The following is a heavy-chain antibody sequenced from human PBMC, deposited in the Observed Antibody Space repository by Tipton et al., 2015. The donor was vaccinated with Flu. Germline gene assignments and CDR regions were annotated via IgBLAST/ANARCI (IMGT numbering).Heavy chain of an antibody. CDR3: ARDRPNYYYYGMDV. CDR1: GGSISSYY. J-gene: IGHJ6*02. CDR2: IYYSGST. Sequence: TLSLTCTVSGGSISSYYWSWIRQPPGKGLEWIGYIYYSGSTNYNPSLKSRVTISVDTSKNQFSLKLSSVTAADTAVYYCARDRPNYYYYGMDVWGQGTTFTVSS. V-gene: IGHV4-59*01.